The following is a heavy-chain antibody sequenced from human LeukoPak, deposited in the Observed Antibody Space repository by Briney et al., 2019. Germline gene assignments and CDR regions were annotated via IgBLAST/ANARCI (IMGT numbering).Heavy chain of an antibody. CDR1: GYSFAHYW. D-gene: IGHD1-26*01. CDR3: ARHEVGATDF. J-gene: IGHJ4*02. CDR2: NNPADSDT. V-gene: IGHV5-51*01. Sequence: GESLKISCKGSGYSFAHYWIGWVRQMPGKGLEWMGLNNPADSDTRYSPSFQGQVTISADKSISTAYLQWSSLKASDTAMYFCARHEVGATDFWGQGTLVTVSS.